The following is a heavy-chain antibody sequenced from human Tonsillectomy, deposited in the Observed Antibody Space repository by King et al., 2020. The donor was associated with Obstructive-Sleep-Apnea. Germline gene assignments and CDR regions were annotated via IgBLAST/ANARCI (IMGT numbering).Heavy chain of an antibody. CDR1: GYRFTGYW. V-gene: IGHV5-51*01. CDR3: ARPHYYVSGSYYSD. D-gene: IGHD3-10*01. Sequence: VQLVQSGAEVKKPGESLKISCKGSGYRFTGYWIGWVRQMPGEGLEWMGSIYSGGSDTKYSPAFQGQVTISADKSISTVYLQWGSLKASDTAMYYCARPHYYVSGSYYSDWGQGTLVTVSS. J-gene: IGHJ4*02. CDR2: IYSGGSDT.